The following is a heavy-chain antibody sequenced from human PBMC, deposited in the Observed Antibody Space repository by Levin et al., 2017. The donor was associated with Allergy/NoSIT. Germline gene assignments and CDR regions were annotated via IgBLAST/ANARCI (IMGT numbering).Heavy chain of an antibody. Sequence: SETLSLTCTVSVGSIISTNYYWGWIRQPPGKGLEWIGSIYYTGSSHYNPSLKSRVTISVDTSKDHFSLNLTSVTAADTAVYFCARSSSLEYFDPWGQGTLVTVSS. CDR1: VGSIISTNYY. V-gene: IGHV4-39*02. CDR2: IYYTGSS. J-gene: IGHJ5*02. D-gene: IGHD3-3*01. CDR3: ARSSSLEYFDP.